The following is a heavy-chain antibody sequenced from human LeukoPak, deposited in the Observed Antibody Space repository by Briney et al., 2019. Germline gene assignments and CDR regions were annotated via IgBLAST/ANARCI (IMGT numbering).Heavy chain of an antibody. Sequence: GGSLRLSCAASGFTFSSYAMSWVRQAPGKGLEWVSAISGSGGSTYYADSVKGRFTISRDNSKNTLYLQMNSLRAEDSAVYFCARDLFGLYFFGYWGPGTLVTVSS. CDR2: ISGSGGST. J-gene: IGHJ4*02. CDR1: GFTFSSYA. D-gene: IGHD2-21*01. CDR3: ARDLFGLYFFGY. V-gene: IGHV3-23*01.